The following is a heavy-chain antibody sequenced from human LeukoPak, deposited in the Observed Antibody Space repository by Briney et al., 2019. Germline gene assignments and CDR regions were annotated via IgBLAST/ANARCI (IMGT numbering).Heavy chain of an antibody. V-gene: IGHV1-2*06. CDR3: AALTGSYYFDY. Sequence: ASVKVSCKASGYTFTGYYMHWVRQAPGQGLECMGRINPNSGGKNYAQKFQSRVTMTRDTSISTAYMELSRLRSDDTAVYYCAALTGSYYFDYWGQGTLVTVSS. J-gene: IGHJ4*02. D-gene: IGHD3-9*01. CDR1: GYTFTGYY. CDR2: INPNSGGK.